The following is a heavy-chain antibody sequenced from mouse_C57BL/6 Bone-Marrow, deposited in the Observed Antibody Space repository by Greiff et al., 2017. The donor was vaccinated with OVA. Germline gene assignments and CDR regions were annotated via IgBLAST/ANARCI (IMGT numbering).Heavy chain of an antibody. J-gene: IGHJ4*01. CDR3: ASRFITTYYAMDY. D-gene: IGHD1-1*01. Sequence: EVKLQQSGPGLAKPSQTLSLTCSVTGYSITSDYWNWIRKFPGNKLEYMGYISYSGSTYYNPSLKSRISITRDTSKNQYYLQLNSVTTEDTATYYCASRFITTYYAMDYWGQGTSVTVSS. CDR1: GYSITSDY. CDR2: ISYSGST. V-gene: IGHV3-8*01.